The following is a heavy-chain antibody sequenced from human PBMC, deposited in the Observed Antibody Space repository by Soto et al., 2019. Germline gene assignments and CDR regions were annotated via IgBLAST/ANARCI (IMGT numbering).Heavy chain of an antibody. J-gene: IGHJ4*02. CDR1: GFTFSNAW. CDR2: IKSKTDGGTT. V-gene: IGHV3-15*01. D-gene: IGHD4-17*01. CDR3: TGAVTLYYFDY. Sequence: GGSLRLSCAASGFTFSNAWMSWVRQAPGKGLEWVGRIKSKTDGGTTDYAAPVKGRFTISRDDSKNTLYLQMNSLKTEDTAVYYCTGAVTLYYFDYWGQGTLVTVSS.